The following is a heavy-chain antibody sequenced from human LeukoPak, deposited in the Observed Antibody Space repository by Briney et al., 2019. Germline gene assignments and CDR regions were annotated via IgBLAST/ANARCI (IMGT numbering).Heavy chain of an antibody. CDR1: GYTFTNYG. J-gene: IGHJ5*02. Sequence: ASVKVPCKASGYTFTNYGISWVRQAPGQGLEWMGWISTYNGNTNNAQRFQGRVTMPTHTSPRTAYMQLRSLNSDDTAVYYCARTGIAAALGDWLDPWGQGTLVTVSS. D-gene: IGHD6-13*01. CDR3: ARTGIAAALGDWLDP. CDR2: ISTYNGNT. V-gene: IGHV1-18*01.